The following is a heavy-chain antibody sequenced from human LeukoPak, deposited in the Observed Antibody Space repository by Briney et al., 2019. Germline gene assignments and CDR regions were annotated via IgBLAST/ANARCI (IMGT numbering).Heavy chain of an antibody. CDR1: GGSISSSSYY. Sequence: KASETLSLTCTVSGGSISSSSYYWGWIRQPPGKGLEWIGSIYCSGSTYYNPSLKSRVTISVDTSKNQFSLKLSSVTAADTAVYYCARDSSGWYRFDYWGQGTLVTVSS. V-gene: IGHV4-39*07. CDR3: ARDSSGWYRFDY. D-gene: IGHD6-19*01. CDR2: IYCSGST. J-gene: IGHJ4*02.